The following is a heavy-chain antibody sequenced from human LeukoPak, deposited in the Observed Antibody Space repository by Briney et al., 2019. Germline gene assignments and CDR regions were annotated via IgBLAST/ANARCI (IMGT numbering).Heavy chain of an antibody. CDR1: GFTFSGYT. D-gene: IGHD2-15*01. J-gene: IGHJ6*02. Sequence: GGSLRLSCAASGFTFSGYTMNWVRQAPGKGLEWVSSISSSSDYIYYADSVQGRFTISRDNAKNSLYLQMNSLRAEDTAVYYCARDYSLTAMDVWGQGTMVTVSS. V-gene: IGHV3-21*01. CDR3: ARDYSLTAMDV. CDR2: ISSSSDYI.